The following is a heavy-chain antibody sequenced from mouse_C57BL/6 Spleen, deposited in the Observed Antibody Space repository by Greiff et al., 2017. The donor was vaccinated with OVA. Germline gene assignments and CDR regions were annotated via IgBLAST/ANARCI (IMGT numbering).Heavy chain of an antibody. Sequence: VQLKESGPGLVKPSQSLSLTCSVTGYSITSGYYWNWIRQFPGNKLEWMGYISYDGSNNYNPSLKNRISITRDTSKNQFFLKLNSVTTEDTATYYCARDGYDAAWFAYWGQGTLVTVSA. V-gene: IGHV3-6*01. CDR2: ISYDGSN. CDR3: ARDGYDAAWFAY. CDR1: GYSITSGYY. D-gene: IGHD2-2*01. J-gene: IGHJ3*01.